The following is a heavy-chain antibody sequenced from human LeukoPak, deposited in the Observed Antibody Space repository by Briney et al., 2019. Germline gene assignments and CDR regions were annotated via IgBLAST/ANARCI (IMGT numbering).Heavy chain of an antibody. Sequence: SETLSLTCTVSGGSISSGGYYWSWIRQPPGKGVEWIGYIYHSGSTYYNPSLKSRVTISVDRSKNQFSLKLSSVTAADTAVYYCARDLDGYNPTASWGQGTLVTVSS. CDR1: GGSISSGGYY. CDR3: ARDLDGYNPTAS. V-gene: IGHV4-30-2*01. D-gene: IGHD5-24*01. CDR2: IYHSGST. J-gene: IGHJ4*02.